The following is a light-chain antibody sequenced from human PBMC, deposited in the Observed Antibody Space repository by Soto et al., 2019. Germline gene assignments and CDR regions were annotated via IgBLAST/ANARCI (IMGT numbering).Light chain of an antibody. CDR3: SSSSSSTTHVV. Sequence: QSALTQPASVSGSPGRSVTISCTGTSSDVGDFNYVSWYQHLPGRAPKLIIYDVTNRPSGISHRFSASKSGRTASLTISGLQAEDAAYYYCSSSSSSTTHVVFGGGTKVTVL. J-gene: IGLJ2*01. CDR2: DVT. CDR1: SSDVGDFNY. V-gene: IGLV2-14*03.